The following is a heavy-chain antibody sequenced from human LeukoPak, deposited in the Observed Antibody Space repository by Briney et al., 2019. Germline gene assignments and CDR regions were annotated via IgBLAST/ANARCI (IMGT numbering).Heavy chain of an antibody. CDR2: INPSSGGT. V-gene: IGHV1-46*01. CDR1: GYTFTRHY. CDR3: ARDGLYCTNGVCSSDI. D-gene: IGHD2-8*01. Sequence: GASVKVSFKASGYTFTRHYMNWVRQAPGQGLEWMGKINPSSGGTGYAQKFQGRVTMTRDTSTSTVYMELTSLRSEDTAVYYCARDGLYCTNGVCSSDIWGQGTLVTVSS. J-gene: IGHJ3*02.